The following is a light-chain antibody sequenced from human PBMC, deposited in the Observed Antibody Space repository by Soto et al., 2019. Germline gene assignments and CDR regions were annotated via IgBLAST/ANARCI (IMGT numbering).Light chain of an antibody. V-gene: IGKV1-39*01. J-gene: IGKJ1*01. Sequence: DIPMTQSPSSLSASVGDRVTITCRASQTITNYLNWYQQQSGKAPKLLIYATDTLQSGVTSRFSGSGSGTYYTLTIISLQPEDFATYYCQQGYNTPQTFGQGTKVDLK. CDR2: ATD. CDR1: QTITNY. CDR3: QQGYNTPQT.